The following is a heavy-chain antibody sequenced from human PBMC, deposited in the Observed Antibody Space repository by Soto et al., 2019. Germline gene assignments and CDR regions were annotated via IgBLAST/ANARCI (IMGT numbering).Heavy chain of an antibody. CDR2: IYHSGST. J-gene: IGHJ3*02. Sequence: SETLSLTCAVSGGSISSGGYSWSWIRQPPGKGLEWIGYIYHSGSTYYNPSPKSRVTISVDRSKNQFSLKLSSVTAADTAVYYCARSSDDSSGPGAFDIWGQGTMVTVSS. D-gene: IGHD3-22*01. CDR3: ARSSDDSSGPGAFDI. V-gene: IGHV4-30-2*01. CDR1: GGSISSGGYS.